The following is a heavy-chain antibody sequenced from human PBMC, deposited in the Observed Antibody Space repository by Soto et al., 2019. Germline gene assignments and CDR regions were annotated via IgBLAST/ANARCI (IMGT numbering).Heavy chain of an antibody. CDR1: GFTFRAFW. D-gene: IGHD3-10*01. J-gene: IGHJ6*02. Sequence: GGSLRLSSAASGFTFRAFWMTWVRQAPGKGLEWVANIKQDGSERYYLDSLKGRFTVSRDNAKTSLYLQMNSLRAEDTAVYYCARYGSGTYYYYYAMDVWGQGTTVTVSS. V-gene: IGHV3-7*05. CDR3: ARYGSGTYYYYYAMDV. CDR2: IKQDGSER.